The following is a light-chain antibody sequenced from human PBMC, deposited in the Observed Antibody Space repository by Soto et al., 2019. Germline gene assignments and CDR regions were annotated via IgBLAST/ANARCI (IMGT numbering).Light chain of an antibody. CDR1: QSVGSD. J-gene: IGKJ4*01. Sequence: EIVMTQSPATLSVSPGERATLSCRASQSVGSDLAWYQQKPGQAPRLVIYDIFTRETGVPTRISGSGSGTEFTLAISSLQSEDFAVYYCQQYNSWPPTFGGGTKVDIK. CDR3: QQYNSWPPT. CDR2: DIF. V-gene: IGKV3-15*01.